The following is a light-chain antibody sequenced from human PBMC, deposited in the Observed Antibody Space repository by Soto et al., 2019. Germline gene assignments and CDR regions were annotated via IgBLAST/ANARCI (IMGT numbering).Light chain of an antibody. J-gene: IGLJ3*02. V-gene: IGLV1-51*01. CDR2: DTN. CDR3: ATWDSSLKIWV. CDR1: TPNIGSNS. Sequence: QSVLTQPPSVSAAPGQRVTISCSGTTPNIGSNSVSWYLQVPGTVPKLLIYDTNKRPSGIPDRISGSKSGSSATLDITGLQTGDEADYYCATWDSSLKIWVFGGGTKLTVL.